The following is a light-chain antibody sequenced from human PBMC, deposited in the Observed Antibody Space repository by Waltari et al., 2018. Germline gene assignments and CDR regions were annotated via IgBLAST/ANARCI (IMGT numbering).Light chain of an antibody. CDR2: QDS. CDR3: QAWDSSVV. J-gene: IGLJ2*01. V-gene: IGLV3-1*01. CDR1: KLGDKY. Sequence: SYELTQPPSVSVSPGQTASITCSGDKLGDKYACWYQKKPGQSPVLVIYQDSKRPSGIPERFSGSNSGNTATLPISGTQAMDEADYYCQAWDSSVVFGGGTKLTVL.